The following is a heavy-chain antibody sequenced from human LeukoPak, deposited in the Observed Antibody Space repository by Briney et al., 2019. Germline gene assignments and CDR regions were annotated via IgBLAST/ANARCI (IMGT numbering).Heavy chain of an antibody. Sequence: GGSLRLSCAASGFTFSSYAMSWVRQAPGKGLEWVSAISGSGGSTYYADSVKGRFTISRDNSKNTLYLQMNSLRAEDTAVYYCAKEGPGLLWFGELLYTREVDYYYGMDVWGQGTTVTVSS. V-gene: IGHV3-23*01. CDR2: ISGSGGST. D-gene: IGHD3-10*01. CDR1: GFTFSSYA. J-gene: IGHJ6*02. CDR3: AKEGPGLLWFGELLYTREVDYYYGMDV.